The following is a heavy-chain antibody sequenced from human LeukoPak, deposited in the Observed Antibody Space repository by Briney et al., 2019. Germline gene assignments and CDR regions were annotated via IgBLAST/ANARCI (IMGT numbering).Heavy chain of an antibody. V-gene: IGHV4-30-4*01. J-gene: IGHJ3*02. CDR1: GGSISSGDYY. CDR3: AGSDSSLSHAFDI. CDR2: IYYSGST. Sequence: SQTLSLTCTVSGGSISSGDYYWSWIRQPPGKGLEWIGYIYYSGSTYYNPSLKSRVTISVDTSKNQFSLKLSSVTAADTAVYYCAGSDSSLSHAFDIWGQGTMVTVSS. D-gene: IGHD3-22*01.